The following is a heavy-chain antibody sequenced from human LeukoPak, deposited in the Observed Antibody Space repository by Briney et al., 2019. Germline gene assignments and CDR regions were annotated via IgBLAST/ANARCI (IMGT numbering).Heavy chain of an antibody. V-gene: IGHV4-39*01. CDR2: IYYSGST. CDR3: ARRLTGYSSSWYSGYWYFDL. Sequence: SETLSLTCTVSGGSISSSSYYWGWIRQPPGKGLEWIGSIYYSGSTYYNPSLKSRVTISVDTSKNQFSLKLSSVTAADTAVYYCARRLTGYSSSWYSGYWYFDLWGRGTLVTVSS. D-gene: IGHD6-13*01. J-gene: IGHJ2*01. CDR1: GGSISSSSYY.